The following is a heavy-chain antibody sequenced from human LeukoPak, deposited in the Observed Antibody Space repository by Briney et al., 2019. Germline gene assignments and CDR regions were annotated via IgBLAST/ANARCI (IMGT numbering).Heavy chain of an antibody. CDR3: ARDLSYDSSGYYPPGY. Sequence: QPGRSLRLSCAASGFTFSSYAMHWVRQAPGKGLEWVAVISYDGSNKYYADSVNGRFTISRDNSKNTLYLQMNSLRAEDTAVYYCARDLSYDSSGYYPPGYWGQGTLVTVSS. V-gene: IGHV3-30*01. J-gene: IGHJ4*02. D-gene: IGHD3-22*01. CDR1: GFTFSSYA. CDR2: ISYDGSNK.